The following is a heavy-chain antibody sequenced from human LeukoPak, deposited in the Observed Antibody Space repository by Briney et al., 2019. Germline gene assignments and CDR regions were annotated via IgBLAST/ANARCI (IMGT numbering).Heavy chain of an antibody. V-gene: IGHV4-34*01. J-gene: IGHJ4*02. CDR2: INHSGST. Sequence: GSLRLSCAASGFPFSSYAMSWIRQAPGKGLEWIGEINHSGSTNYSPSLKSRVTISVDTSKNQFSLKLTSVTAADTAVYYCGIGYGDYLNPFGYWGQGTLVTVSS. D-gene: IGHD4-17*01. CDR3: GIGYGDYLNPFGY. CDR1: GFPFSSYA.